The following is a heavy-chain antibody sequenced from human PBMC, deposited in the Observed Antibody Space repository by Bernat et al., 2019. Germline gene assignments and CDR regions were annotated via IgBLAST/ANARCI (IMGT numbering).Heavy chain of an antibody. CDR3: TTGEGLYYDFWSGWDSYYYYYMDV. D-gene: IGHD3-3*01. CDR1: GFTFSNAW. Sequence: EVQLVESGGGLVKPGGSLRLSCAASGFTFSNAWMSWVRQAPGKGLEWVGRIKSKTDGGTTDYAAPVKGRFTISRDDSKNTLYLQMNSLKTEDTAVYYCTTGEGLYYDFWSGWDSYYYYYMDVWGKGTTVTVSS. J-gene: IGHJ6*03. CDR2: IKSKTDGGTT. V-gene: IGHV3-15*01.